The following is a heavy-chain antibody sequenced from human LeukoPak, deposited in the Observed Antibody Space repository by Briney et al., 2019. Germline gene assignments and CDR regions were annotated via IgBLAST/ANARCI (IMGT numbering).Heavy chain of an antibody. CDR3: ARVGVVEARTLGY. CDR2: IDPSGGST. J-gene: IGHJ4*02. D-gene: IGHD3-22*01. V-gene: IGHV1-46*01. CDR1: GYTFTSYY. Sequence: ASVKVSCKASGYTFTSYYIHSVRQAPGQRLEWMGIIDPSGGSTSYAQKFQGRVTMTRDMSTSTVYMELSSLRSEDPAVYYCARVGVVEARTLGYWGQGTLVTVSS.